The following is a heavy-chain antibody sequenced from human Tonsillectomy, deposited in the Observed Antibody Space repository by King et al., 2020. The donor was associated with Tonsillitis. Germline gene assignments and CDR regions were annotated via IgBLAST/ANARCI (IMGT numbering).Heavy chain of an antibody. CDR2: FDPEDGET. J-gene: IGHJ3*02. Sequence: QLVQSGAEVKKPGASVKVSCKVSGYTLTELSMHWVRQAPGKGLEWMGGFDPEDGETIYAQKFQGRATLTEDTSTDTAYMELSSLRSEDTAVYYFATVPHPLVGDLLIDIWGQGTMVTVSS. CDR1: GYTLTELS. D-gene: IGHD3-10*01. CDR3: ATVPHPLVGDLLIDI. V-gene: IGHV1-24*01.